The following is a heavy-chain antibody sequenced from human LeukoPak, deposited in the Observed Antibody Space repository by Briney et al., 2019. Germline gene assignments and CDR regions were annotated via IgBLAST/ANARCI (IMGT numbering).Heavy chain of an antibody. Sequence: GGSLRLSCAASGFTFSNYGMRWVRQAPGKGLEWVSSISDGGDHRYYADSVKGRFTISRDNSKNTLYLQMDSLRAEDTAVYYCAKVISTYSGYDSYWGQGTLVTVSS. D-gene: IGHD5-12*01. CDR3: AKVISTYSGYDSY. CDR1: GFTFSNYG. CDR2: ISDGGDHR. J-gene: IGHJ4*02. V-gene: IGHV3-23*01.